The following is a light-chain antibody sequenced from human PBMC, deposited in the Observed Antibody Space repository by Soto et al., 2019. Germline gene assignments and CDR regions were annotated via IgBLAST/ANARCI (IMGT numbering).Light chain of an antibody. CDR1: SREIGGYNF. CDR3: NSYRTISTYV. V-gene: IGLV2-14*01. Sequence: QSALTQPASVSGSPGQSITISCTGTSREIGGYNFVSWYQQHPGKAPKLLIYDVRNRPSGVSNRFSGSKSGNTASLTISGLQAEDEADYYCNSYRTISTYVFGTETKVTVL. CDR2: DVR. J-gene: IGLJ1*01.